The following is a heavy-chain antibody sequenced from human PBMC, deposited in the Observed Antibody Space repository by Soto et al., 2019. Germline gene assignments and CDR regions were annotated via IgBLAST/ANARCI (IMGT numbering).Heavy chain of an antibody. CDR1: GGTFSSYA. CDR3: ARGGQGDILTGRRHDYNWFDP. Sequence: QVQLVQSGAEVKKPGSSVKVSCKASGGTFSSYAISWVRQAPGQGLEWMGGIIPIFGTANYAQKFQGRVTITADESTSTAYMELSSLRSEDTPVYYCARGGQGDILTGRRHDYNWFDPWGQGTLVTVSS. V-gene: IGHV1-69*12. CDR2: IIPIFGTA. D-gene: IGHD3-9*01. J-gene: IGHJ5*02.